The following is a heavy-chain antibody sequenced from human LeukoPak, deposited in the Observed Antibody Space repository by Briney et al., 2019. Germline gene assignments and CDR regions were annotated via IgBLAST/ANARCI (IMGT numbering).Heavy chain of an antibody. Sequence: PSETLSLTCTVSGGSVSSYYWTWIRQPPGKRLEWIGYIYYSGSTNYNPSLKSRVTISVDTSKNQFSLKLSSVTAADTAVYYCARVGTDSINWFDPWGQGTLVTVSS. D-gene: IGHD2-8*02. V-gene: IGHV4-59*08. CDR2: IYYSGST. CDR3: ARVGTDSINWFDP. J-gene: IGHJ5*02. CDR1: GGSVSSYY.